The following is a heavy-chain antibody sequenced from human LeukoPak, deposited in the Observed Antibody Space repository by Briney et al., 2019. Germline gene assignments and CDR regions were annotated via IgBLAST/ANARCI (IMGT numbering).Heavy chain of an antibody. CDR1: GFTFDDYG. J-gene: IGHJ6*02. CDR3: AREKVAVAGYFSAYYGMDV. Sequence: GGSLRLSCAASGFTFDDYGMGWGRQAPGKGLEWVCGINWNGGSTGYADSVKGRFTISRDNAKNSLYLQMNSLRAEDTALYHCAREKVAVAGYFSAYYGMDVWGQGTTVTVSS. D-gene: IGHD6-19*01. CDR2: INWNGGST. V-gene: IGHV3-20*01.